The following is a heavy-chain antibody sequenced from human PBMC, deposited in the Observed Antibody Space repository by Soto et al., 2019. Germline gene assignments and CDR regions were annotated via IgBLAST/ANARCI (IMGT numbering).Heavy chain of an antibody. V-gene: IGHV1-69*12. D-gene: IGHD1-20*01. Sequence: QVQLVQSGAEVKKPGASVKVSCQASGGTFSSYAISWVRQAPGQGLEWMGGIIPIFGTANYAQKFQGRVTITADESTSTAYMELSSPRPEDTAVYYCATPVTGTTPGRLHYNWFGSWGQGTLVTVSS. J-gene: IGHJ5*01. CDR3: ATPVTGTTPGRLHYNWFGS. CDR2: IIPIFGTA. CDR1: GGTFSSYA.